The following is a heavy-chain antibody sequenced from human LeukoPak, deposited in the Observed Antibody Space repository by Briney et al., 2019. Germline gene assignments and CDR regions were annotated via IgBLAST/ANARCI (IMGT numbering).Heavy chain of an antibody. Sequence: PSETLSLICAVYGGTFSYDYWSWIPQPPGKGLEWIGEINHSGSTNYNPSLKSRVTISVDTSKNQFSLKLSSLTAADTAVYESPRHGGFVMCSGGRCYGYYYYYMDVWGKGTTVTVSS. CDR3: PRHGGFVMCSGGRCYGYYYYYMDV. CDR1: GGTFSYDY. J-gene: IGHJ6*03. D-gene: IGHD2-15*01. V-gene: IGHV4-34*08. CDR2: INHSGST.